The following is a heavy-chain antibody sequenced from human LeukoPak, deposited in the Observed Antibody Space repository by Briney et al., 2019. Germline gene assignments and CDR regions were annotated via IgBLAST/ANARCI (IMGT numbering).Heavy chain of an antibody. Sequence: GGSLRLSCAASGFTVSSNFMSWVRQAPGKGLEWVSVIYSGGDTYYADSVKGRFTISRDNSKNTLYLQMNSLRAEDTAVYYCARDIGGIFDPWGQGTLVTVSS. D-gene: IGHD1-26*01. CDR2: IYSGGDT. CDR3: ARDIGGIFDP. CDR1: GFTVSSNF. J-gene: IGHJ5*02. V-gene: IGHV3-53*01.